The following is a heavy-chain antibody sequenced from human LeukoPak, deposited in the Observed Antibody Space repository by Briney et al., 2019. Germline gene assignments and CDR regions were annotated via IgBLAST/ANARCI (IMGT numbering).Heavy chain of an antibody. CDR3: ARFIPSSGFDP. V-gene: IGHV4-59*01. D-gene: IGHD3-16*01. J-gene: IGHJ5*02. Sequence: ASETLSLTCTVSGGSISSNYWSWIRQPPGKGLEWITYSSYTGSTNYNPSLKSRVTISVDTSKNQFSLRLRSVTAADTAVYYCARFIPSSGFDPWGQGTLVTVSS. CDR2: SSYTGST. CDR1: GGSISSNY.